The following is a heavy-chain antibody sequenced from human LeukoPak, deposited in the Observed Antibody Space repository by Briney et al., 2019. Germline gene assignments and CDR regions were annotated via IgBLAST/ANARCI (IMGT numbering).Heavy chain of an antibody. CDR2: IYYSGST. J-gene: IGHJ5*02. V-gene: IGHV4-59*01. CDR3: ARADRRYPFDP. D-gene: IGHD1-1*01. CDR1: GGSISSYY. Sequence: PSETLSLTCTVSGGSISSYYWSWIRQPPGKGLEWIGYIYYSGSTNYNPSLKSRVTISVDTSKNQFSLKLSSVTAADTAVYYCARADRRYPFDPWGQGTLVTVSS.